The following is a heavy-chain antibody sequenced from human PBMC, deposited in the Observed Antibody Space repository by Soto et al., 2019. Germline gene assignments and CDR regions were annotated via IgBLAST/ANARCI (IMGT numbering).Heavy chain of an antibody. CDR2: MNSDGSTT. V-gene: IGHV3-74*01. CDR1: GFTFSTYW. Sequence: PGGSLRLSCAASGFTFSTYWMHWVRQAPGKGLVWVSRMNSDGSTTNYADSVKGRFSISRDNARNTLYLHMNSLRAKDTAVYYCVRDGYPAWVYGVDVWGQGTTVTVSS. J-gene: IGHJ6*02. D-gene: IGHD1-1*01. CDR3: VRDGYPAWVYGVDV.